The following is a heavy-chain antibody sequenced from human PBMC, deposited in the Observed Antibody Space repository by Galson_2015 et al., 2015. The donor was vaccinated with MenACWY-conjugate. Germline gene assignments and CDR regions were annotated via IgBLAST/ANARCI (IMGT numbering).Heavy chain of an antibody. V-gene: IGHV4-31*03. CDR2: IHYSGRN. CDR3: ARDGYCSGDCFSTDRAYYYYMDV. D-gene: IGHD2-21*01. Sequence: TLSLTCSVSGASLSSGGYYWSWIRQHPGKGLEWIGHIHYSGRNYCNPSLQSRISMSVDTSKNQFSLTLTSVTAADTAVYYCARDGYCSGDCFSTDRAYYYYMDVWGRGTTVTVYS. CDR1: GASLSSGGYY. J-gene: IGHJ6*03.